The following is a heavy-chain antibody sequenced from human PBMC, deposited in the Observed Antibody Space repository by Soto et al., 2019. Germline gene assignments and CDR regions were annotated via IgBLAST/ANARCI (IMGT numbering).Heavy chain of an antibody. Sequence: EVHLLESGGGLAQPGGSLRLSCVASGFTYSNNAMRWVRQVPGKGLEGICGSGLSTYYADFVKGRFTVSRDNSKNTLYLQMNSLRVEDTAIYYCAREGSRDYDRSGYYPLDYWGQGTLVTVSS. V-gene: IGHV3-23*01. J-gene: IGHJ4*02. CDR1: GFTYSNNA. D-gene: IGHD3-22*01. CDR3: AREGSRDYDRSGYYPLDY. CDR2: GSGLST.